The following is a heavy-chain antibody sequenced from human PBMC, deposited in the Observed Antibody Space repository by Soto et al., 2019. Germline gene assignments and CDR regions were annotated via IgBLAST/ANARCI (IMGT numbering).Heavy chain of an antibody. D-gene: IGHD5-18*01. CDR2: LNPETGNT. CDR1: GLTFSDNL. J-gene: IGHJ3*01. CDR3: ARDIQSVGPRANDGVDV. V-gene: IGHV1-3*01. Sequence: QVQLVQSGAEVKKAGASVNISCTASGLTFSDNLINWVRQVPGQGREWMGWLNPETGNTRYSETFQRRVTIYRHQSASIAYLELSGLENEDTALYFCARDIQSVGPRANDGVDVWVQGTMITVSS.